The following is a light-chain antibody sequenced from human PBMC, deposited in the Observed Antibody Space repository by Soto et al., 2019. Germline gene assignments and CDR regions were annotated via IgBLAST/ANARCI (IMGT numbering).Light chain of an antibody. CDR1: QSVSSY. CDR2: DAT. V-gene: IGKV3-11*01. J-gene: IGKJ3*01. Sequence: EIVLTQSPATLSLSPGERATLSCRASQSVSSYLAWYQQKPGQAPRLLIYDATHRATGIPPRFSGSGSGTDFTLTISSLEPEDFAVYYCQQRSNLPTLGPGTKVDIK. CDR3: QQRSNLPT.